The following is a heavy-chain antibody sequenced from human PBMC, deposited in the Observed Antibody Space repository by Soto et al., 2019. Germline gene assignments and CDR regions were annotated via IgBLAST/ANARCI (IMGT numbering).Heavy chain of an antibody. CDR2: IYSGGST. V-gene: IGHV3-53*01. Sequence: GGSLRLSCAASGFTVSSNYMSWVRQAPGKGLEWVSVIYSGGSTYYADSVKGRFTISRDNSKNTLYLQMNSLRAEDTAVYYCAREDNRSASFDYWGQGTLVTVS. CDR1: GFTVSSNY. CDR3: AREDNRSASFDY. J-gene: IGHJ4*02.